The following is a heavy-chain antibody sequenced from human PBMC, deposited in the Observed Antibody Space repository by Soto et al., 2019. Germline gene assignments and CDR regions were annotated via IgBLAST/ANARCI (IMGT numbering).Heavy chain of an antibody. CDR2: MNPNTGNS. Sequence: GASVKVSCKASGYTFTSYDIYWVRQATGQGLEWMGWMNPNTGNSGYAQKFQGRVTMTSDTSISTAHMELSSLRSEDTAVYYCARRAETNGWNGFGADKYYFHFWGQGTLLTVSS. V-gene: IGHV1-8*01. J-gene: IGHJ4*02. CDR3: ARRAETNGWNGFGADKYYFHF. D-gene: IGHD1-1*01. CDR1: GYTFTSYD.